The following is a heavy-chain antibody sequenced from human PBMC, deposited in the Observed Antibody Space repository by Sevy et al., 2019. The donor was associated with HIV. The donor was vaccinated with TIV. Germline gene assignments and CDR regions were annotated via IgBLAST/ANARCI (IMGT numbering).Heavy chain of an antibody. J-gene: IGHJ3*02. D-gene: IGHD5-12*01. CDR1: GYSFTSYW. Sequence: GESLKISCKGSGYSFTSYWIGWVRQMPGKGLEWMGIIYPGDSDTRYSPSFQGQVTISADKSISTAYLQWSSLKASDTAMYYCASVYRDGYRSGAVYDAFDIWGQGTMVTVSS. CDR3: ASVYRDGYRSGAVYDAFDI. V-gene: IGHV5-51*01. CDR2: IYPGDSDT.